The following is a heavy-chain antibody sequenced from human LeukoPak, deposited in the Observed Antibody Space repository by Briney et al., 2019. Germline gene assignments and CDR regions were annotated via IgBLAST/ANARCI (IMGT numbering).Heavy chain of an antibody. Sequence: SETLSLTCTVSGASIRSSTYYWGWIRQPPGKGLEWIGSIYYSGSTYYNPSLKRRVTISVDTSKNQFSLKLSSVTAADTAVYYCASKEGTMVRGVFYYYMDVWGKGTTVTISS. V-gene: IGHV4-39*01. J-gene: IGHJ6*03. CDR2: IYYSGST. CDR1: GASIRSSTYY. D-gene: IGHD3-10*01. CDR3: ASKEGTMVRGVFYYYMDV.